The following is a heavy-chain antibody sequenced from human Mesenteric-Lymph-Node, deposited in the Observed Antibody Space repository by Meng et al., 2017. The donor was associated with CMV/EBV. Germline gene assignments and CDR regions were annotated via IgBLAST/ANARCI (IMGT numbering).Heavy chain of an antibody. V-gene: IGHV4-34*01. CDR2: INQNGVP. D-gene: IGHD2-15*01. CDR1: GGSFRGYY. Sequence: QVQLQQWGAGLVKPSETLSLHCAVYGGSFRGYYWSWTRQPPGKGREWNEEINQNGVPNLNPSRKSRVTISPDRSKNQFSLKLRSVTAEDTAVYYWAGGSDIRVNNYWGQGTLVTVSS. J-gene: IGHJ4*02. CDR3: AGGSDIRVNNY.